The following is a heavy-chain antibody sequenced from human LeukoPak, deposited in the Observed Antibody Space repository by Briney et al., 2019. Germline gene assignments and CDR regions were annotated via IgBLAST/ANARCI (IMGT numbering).Heavy chain of an antibody. CDR3: AIRIAVASPYYFDY. CDR1: GGSISSYY. J-gene: IGHJ4*02. V-gene: IGHV4-59*12. CDR2: ISYSGVT. Sequence: SETLSLTCTFSGGSISSYYRSWIRQPPGKGLEWIGFISYSGVTNYNPSLKSRVTISLDTSKNQFSLRLTSVTAADAAVYYCAIRIAVASPYYFDYWGRGTLVTVSS. D-gene: IGHD6-19*01.